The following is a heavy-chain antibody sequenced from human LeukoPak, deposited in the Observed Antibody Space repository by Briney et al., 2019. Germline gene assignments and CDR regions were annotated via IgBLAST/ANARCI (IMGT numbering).Heavy chain of an antibody. CDR2: ISGSGGST. V-gene: IGHV3-23*01. J-gene: IGHJ3*02. D-gene: IGHD4-23*01. CDR1: GFTFSSYA. Sequence: GGSLRLSCAASGFTFSSYAMSWVRQAPGKGLEWISAISGSGGSTYYADSVKGRFTITRDNSKNTLYLQMNSLRAEDTAVYYCAKDPTVDDAFDIWGQGTMVTVSS. CDR3: AKDPTVDDAFDI.